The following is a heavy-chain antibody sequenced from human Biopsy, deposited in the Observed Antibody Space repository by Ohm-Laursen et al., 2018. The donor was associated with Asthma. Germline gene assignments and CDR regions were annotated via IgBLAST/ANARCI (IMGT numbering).Heavy chain of an antibody. CDR1: GASITTSPSY. D-gene: IGHD5-18*01. J-gene: IGHJ4*02. CDR3: ARNLPGYTYGPFED. CDR2: IYYSGET. V-gene: IGHV4-31*01. Sequence: SETLSLTCTVSGASITTSPSYWSWLRLLPGKGLEWIGCIYYSGETFFNPSLKNPLFMSLDSSENQFSLKMTSVTVADTAVYFCARNLPGYTYGPFEDWGQGTLVTVPS.